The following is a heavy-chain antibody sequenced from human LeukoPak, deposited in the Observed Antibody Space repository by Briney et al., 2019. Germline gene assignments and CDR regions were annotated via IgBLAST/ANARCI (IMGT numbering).Heavy chain of an antibody. D-gene: IGHD6-19*01. V-gene: IGHV4-34*01. J-gene: IGHJ4*02. CDR3: ARGQSKWLVPFYFDY. CDR2: INHSGST. Sequence: PSETLSLTCTVSGGSISSYYWSWIRQPPGKGLEWIGEINHSGSTNYNPSLKSRVTISVDTSKNQFSLKLSSVTAADTAVYYCARGQSKWLVPFYFDYWGQGTLVTVSS. CDR1: GGSISSYY.